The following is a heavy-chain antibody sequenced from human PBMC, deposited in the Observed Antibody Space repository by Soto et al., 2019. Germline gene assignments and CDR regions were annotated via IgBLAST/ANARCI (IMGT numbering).Heavy chain of an antibody. CDR1: GFTFDDYA. D-gene: IGHD6-19*01. J-gene: IGHJ4*02. CDR3: AKDIREYGSGWNYLDN. V-gene: IGHV3-9*01. CDR2: ISWNSGRI. Sequence: PGGSLRLSCAASGFTFDDYAMHWVRQGPGKGLEWVSGISWNSGRIDYADSVKGRFTISRDNAKKSLYMQMNSLRGEDKALYYCAKDIREYGSGWNYLDNWGQGNLVTVSA.